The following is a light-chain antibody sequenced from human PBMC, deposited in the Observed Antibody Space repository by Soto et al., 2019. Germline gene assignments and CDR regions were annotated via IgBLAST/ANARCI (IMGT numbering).Light chain of an antibody. V-gene: IGKV1-39*01. Sequence: DIQMTQSLSSLSASVRDRVTITCRASQSISSYLNWYQQKPGKAPKLLIYAASSLQSGVPSRFSGSGSGTDFTLTISSLQPEDFATYYCQQSYSTPITFCQGTRLEVK. CDR3: QQSYSTPIT. J-gene: IGKJ5*01. CDR2: AAS. CDR1: QSISSY.